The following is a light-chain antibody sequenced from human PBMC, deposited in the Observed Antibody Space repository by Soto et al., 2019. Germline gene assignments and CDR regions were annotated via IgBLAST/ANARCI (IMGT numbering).Light chain of an antibody. J-gene: IGKJ5*01. Sequence: EIVLTQSPGTLSLSPGERATLSCRASQSVSSTYLAWYQQKPGQAPRLLIFGASFRATGIPDRFSGSGSGTDFTLTISRLEPEDFAVYYCQQYGSSPQVTFGQGTRLEIK. CDR2: GAS. CDR1: QSVSSTY. CDR3: QQYGSSPQVT. V-gene: IGKV3-20*01.